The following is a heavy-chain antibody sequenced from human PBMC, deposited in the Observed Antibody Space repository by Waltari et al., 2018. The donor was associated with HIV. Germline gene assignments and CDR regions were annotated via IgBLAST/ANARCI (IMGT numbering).Heavy chain of an antibody. CDR1: GYSITNYW. CDR3: SRTGYDSRGGTDS. J-gene: IGHJ4*02. Sequence: VQLVQSGAEVKKPGESLKISCKDSGYSITNYWIGWVRQMPGKGLEWMGIIKPSDSETRYSPSFQGQVTMSADKSISTAYLQWSSLTASDTAMYYCSRTGYDSRGGTDSWGQGTLVTVSS. V-gene: IGHV5-51*01. D-gene: IGHD3-22*01. CDR2: IKPSDSET.